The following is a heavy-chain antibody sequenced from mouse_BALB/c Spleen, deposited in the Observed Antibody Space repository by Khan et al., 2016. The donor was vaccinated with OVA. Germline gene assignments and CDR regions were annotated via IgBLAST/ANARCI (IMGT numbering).Heavy chain of an antibody. CDR1: GYSITSDYA. CDR3: ARDGSRYNYAMDY. V-gene: IGHV3-2*02. D-gene: IGHD2-3*01. J-gene: IGHJ4*01. CDR2: ISSSGST. Sequence: EVQLVESGPGLVKPSQSLSLTCTVTGYSITSDYAWNWIRQFPGNKLEWMGYISSSGSTNYNPALKSRISITRATSKHQFFLQLNSVTTEDTATYYCARDGSRYNYAMDYWGQGTSVTASS.